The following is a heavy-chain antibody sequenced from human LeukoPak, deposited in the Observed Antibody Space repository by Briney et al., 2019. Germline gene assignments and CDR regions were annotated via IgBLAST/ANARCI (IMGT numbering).Heavy chain of an antibody. CDR1: GFTFSSYG. CDR2: ISYDESNK. D-gene: IGHD6-19*01. J-gene: IGHJ5*02. Sequence: GRSLRLSCAASGFTFSSYGMHWVRQAPGKGLEWVAVISYDESNKYYADSVKGRFTISRDNSKNTLYLQMNSLRAEDTAVYYCAKRVLGSGWSVWFDPWGQGTLVTVSS. V-gene: IGHV3-30*18. CDR3: AKRVLGSGWSVWFDP.